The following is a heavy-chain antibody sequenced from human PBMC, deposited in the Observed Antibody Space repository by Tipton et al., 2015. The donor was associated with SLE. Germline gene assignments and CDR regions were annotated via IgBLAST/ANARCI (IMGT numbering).Heavy chain of an antibody. V-gene: IGHV3-33*06. CDR1: GFTFSSYG. CDR2: IWYYGSNK. CDR3: AKGKGSPDWYFDL. J-gene: IGHJ2*01. Sequence: SLRLSCAASGFTFSSYGMHWVLQAPGKGLEWVAVIWYYGSNKYYADSVKGRFTISRDNSKNTLYPQMNSLRAEDTAVYYCAKGKGSPDWYFDLLGRGTLVTVSS.